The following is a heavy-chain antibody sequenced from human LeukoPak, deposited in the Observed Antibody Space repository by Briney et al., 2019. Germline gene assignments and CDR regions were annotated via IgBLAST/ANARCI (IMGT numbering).Heavy chain of an antibody. CDR1: GGSISSYY. J-gene: IGHJ6*02. Sequence: SETLSLTCTVSGGSISSYYWSWIRQPPGKGLEWIGYIYYSGSTNYNPSLKSRVTMSVDTSKKQFSLKLSSVTAADTAVYYCARGPSAPKSYYGVDVWGQGTTVTVSS. V-gene: IGHV4-59*01. CDR3: ARGPSAPKSYYGVDV. CDR2: IYYSGST.